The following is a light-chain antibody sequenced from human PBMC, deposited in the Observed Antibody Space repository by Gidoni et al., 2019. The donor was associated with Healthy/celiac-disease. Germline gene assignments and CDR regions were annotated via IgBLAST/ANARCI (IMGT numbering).Light chain of an antibody. CDR3: QQSYSTPST. CDR2: AAS. CDR1: QSISSY. J-gene: IGKJ2*01. V-gene: IGKV1-39*01. Sequence: DIQMTQSPSSLSASVGDRVTITCRASQSISSYLNWYQQKPGKAPKLLIYAASSLQSGVPSRFSGSGSGTDFTLTISSLQPEDFATYYCQQSYSTPSTFXXXTKLEI.